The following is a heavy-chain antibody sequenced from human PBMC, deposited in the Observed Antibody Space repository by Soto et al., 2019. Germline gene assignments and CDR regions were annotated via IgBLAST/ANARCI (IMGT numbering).Heavy chain of an antibody. V-gene: IGHV3-74*01. J-gene: IGHJ4*02. Sequence: EVQLVESGGGLVQPGGSLRLSCGASGFTFSSYWMHWVRQDPGEGLVWVSRINSDGSTRSYADSVKGRFTISRDNAKNTPFLQMNSLRAEDTAVYYCARVAYGAYHFDSWGQGTLVT. CDR2: INSDGSTR. CDR1: GFTFSSYW. CDR3: ARVAYGAYHFDS. D-gene: IGHD2-21*01.